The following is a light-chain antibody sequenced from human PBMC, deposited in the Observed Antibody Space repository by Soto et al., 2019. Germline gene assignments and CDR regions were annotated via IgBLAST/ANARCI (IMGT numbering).Light chain of an antibody. V-gene: IGKV3-15*01. CDR3: LQSKNWPPWT. CDR2: GAS. Sequence: EIVMTQSPATLSVSPGESATLSCRASQSVDTSLAWYQHQPGRAPRLLIYGASARATGIPARFSGSGSGTEFTLTISSLQSEDFAVYYCLQSKNWPPWTFGQGTKVEI. CDR1: QSVDTS. J-gene: IGKJ1*01.